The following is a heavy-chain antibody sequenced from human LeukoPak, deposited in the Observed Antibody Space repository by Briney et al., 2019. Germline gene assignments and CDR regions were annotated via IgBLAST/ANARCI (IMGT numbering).Heavy chain of an antibody. V-gene: IGHV4-59*02. CDR1: TGSVKNYD. D-gene: IGHD1-26*01. J-gene: IGHJ4*02. CDR2: FLYSGTT. CDR3: ATLVYSGSRYHFDT. Sequence: PSETLSLTCSVSTGSVKNYDWTWLRQPPGQGLEWIGNFLYSGTTTYRASLDSRLIISVDNSKNTVSLRLFSVTAADTAVYYCATLVYSGSRYHFDTWGQGTLVTVSS.